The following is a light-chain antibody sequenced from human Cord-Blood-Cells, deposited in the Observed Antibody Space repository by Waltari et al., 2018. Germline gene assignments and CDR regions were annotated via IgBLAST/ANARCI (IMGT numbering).Light chain of an antibody. CDR1: SSKVGIYNL. CDR3: CSYAGSSTYVV. CDR2: EGS. V-gene: IGLV2-23*01. J-gene: IGLJ2*01. Sequence: QSALTQPAPVPGSPGQSITISCTGTSSKVGIYNLFSWYQQHPGKAPKRMIYEGSQRPSGVSNRFSGSKSGNTASLTISGLQAEDEADYYCCSYAGSSTYVVFGGGTKLTVL.